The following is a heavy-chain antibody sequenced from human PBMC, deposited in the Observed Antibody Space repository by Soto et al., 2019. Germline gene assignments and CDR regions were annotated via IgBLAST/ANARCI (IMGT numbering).Heavy chain of an antibody. J-gene: IGHJ4*02. CDR1: GFTFSSYG. V-gene: IGHV3-23*01. D-gene: IGHD3-22*01. Sequence: EVQLLESGGDLVQPGGSLRLSCAASGFTFSSYGMSWVRQAPGKVLEWVSAMTGSGGVTYYADSVKGRFTISRDNSKNSLYLQMNSLRADGTAVYYCAKRGGTSGYYPWDSWGQRILVTVSS. CDR2: MTGSGGVT. CDR3: AKRGGTSGYYPWDS.